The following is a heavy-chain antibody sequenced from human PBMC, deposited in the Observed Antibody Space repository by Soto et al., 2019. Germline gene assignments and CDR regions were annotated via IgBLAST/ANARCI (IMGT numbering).Heavy chain of an antibody. D-gene: IGHD2-15*01. J-gene: IGHJ4*02. CDR1: GFTFSSYS. Sequence: GGSLRLSCAASGFTFSSYSMNWVRQAPGKGLEWVSSISSSSSYIYYADSVKGRFTISRDNAKNSLYLQMNSLRAEDTAVYYCAGDCSGGSCYRFGYWGQGTLVNVSS. CDR2: ISSSSSYI. CDR3: AGDCSGGSCYRFGY. V-gene: IGHV3-21*01.